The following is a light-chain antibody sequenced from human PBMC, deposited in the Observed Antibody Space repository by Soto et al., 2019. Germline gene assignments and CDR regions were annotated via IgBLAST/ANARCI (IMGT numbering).Light chain of an antibody. J-gene: IGKJ5*01. V-gene: IGKV3-20*01. Sequence: EIVLTQSPGTLSFSPGERATLSCRASQVVSSSYLAWYQQKPGQAPRLLIYRASVRATGIPDRFSGSGSVRDFSLTITRLEPEDFGVYYCQQYSNSPITFGQGTRLEIK. CDR1: QVVSSSY. CDR3: QQYSNSPIT. CDR2: RAS.